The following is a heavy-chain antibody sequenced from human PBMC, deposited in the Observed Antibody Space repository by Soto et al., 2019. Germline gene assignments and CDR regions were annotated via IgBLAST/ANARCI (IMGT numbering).Heavy chain of an antibody. CDR2: INPSSSHI. Sequence: EVQLVESGGGLIMPGGSLRLSCAASGFTFSTYHMNWVRQAPGKGLEWVSSINPSSSHIYYADSVRGRFTISRDNSKNSKDLQMNSLRTEDAAVYYCARGYCGGGGCYLRRDAIDVCGQGTMVTVSS. J-gene: IGHJ3*01. V-gene: IGHV3-21*01. D-gene: IGHD2-15*01. CDR3: ARGYCGGGGCYLRRDAIDV. CDR1: GFTFSTYH.